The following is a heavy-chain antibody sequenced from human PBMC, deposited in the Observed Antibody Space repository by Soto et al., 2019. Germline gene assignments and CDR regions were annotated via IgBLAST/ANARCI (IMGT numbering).Heavy chain of an antibody. V-gene: IGHV4-34*01. D-gene: IGHD2-2*01. J-gene: IGHJ5*02. CDR1: GESFSGYY. CDR3: ARGRYCSSTSCYARLGYNWFDH. CDR2: INHSGST. Sequence: QVQLQQWGAGLLKPSETLSLTCAVYGESFSGYYWSWIRQLPGKGLEWIGEINHSGSTNYNPSLKTRVTISVDTSKNQFALKLSSVTAADTAVYYCARGRYCSSTSCYARLGYNWFDHWGQGTLVTVSS.